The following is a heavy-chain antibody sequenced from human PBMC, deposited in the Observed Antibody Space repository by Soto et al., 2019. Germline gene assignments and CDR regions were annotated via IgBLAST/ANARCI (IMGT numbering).Heavy chain of an antibody. CDR2: IYYSGST. J-gene: IGHJ4*02. Sequence: PSETLSLTCTVSGGSISSYYWSWIRQPPGKGLEWIGYIYYSGSTNYNPSLKSRVTISVDTSKNQFSLKLSSVTAADTAVYYCARLKLLGDILTAYFDYWGQGTLVTVSS. CDR3: ARLKLLGDILTAYFDY. CDR1: GGSISSYY. D-gene: IGHD3-9*01. V-gene: IGHV4-59*01.